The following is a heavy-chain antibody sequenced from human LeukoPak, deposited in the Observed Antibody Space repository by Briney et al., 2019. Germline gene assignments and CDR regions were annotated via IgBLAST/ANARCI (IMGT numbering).Heavy chain of an antibody. V-gene: IGHV3-53*01. CDR1: GFTVSSNY. J-gene: IGHJ4*02. CDR3: ARDSSGWPPFFDY. Sequence: GGSLRLSCAASGFTVSSNYMSWVRQAPGKGLEWVSVIYSGGSTYYADSVKGRFTISRDNAKNSLYLQMNSLRAEDTAVYYCARDSSGWPPFFDYWGQGTLVTVSS. D-gene: IGHD6-19*01. CDR2: IYSGGST.